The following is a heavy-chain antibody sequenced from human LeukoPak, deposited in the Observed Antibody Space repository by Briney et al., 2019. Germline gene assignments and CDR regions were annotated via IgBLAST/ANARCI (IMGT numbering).Heavy chain of an antibody. Sequence: SVKVSCKASGGTFSSYAISWVRQAPGQGLEWMGRIIPILGIANYAQKFQGRVAVTTDESTSTAYMELSSLRSEDTAVYYCATEGYCSGGSCSIWSDYYYYMDVWGKGTTVTVSS. D-gene: IGHD2-15*01. CDR1: GGTFSSYA. V-gene: IGHV1-69*04. J-gene: IGHJ6*03. CDR2: IIPILGIA. CDR3: ATEGYCSGGSCSIWSDYYYYMDV.